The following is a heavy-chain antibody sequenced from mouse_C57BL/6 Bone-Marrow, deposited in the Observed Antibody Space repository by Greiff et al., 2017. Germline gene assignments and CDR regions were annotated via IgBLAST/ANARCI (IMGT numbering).Heavy chain of an antibody. Sequence: QVQLQQPGAELVKPGASVKLSCKASGYTFTSYWMHWVKQRPGQGLEWIGMIHPNSGSTNYNEKFKSKATLTVDKSSSTAYMQLSSLTSEDSAVYYWARPITTRDYFDYWGQGTTLTVSS. CDR3: ARPITTRDYFDY. D-gene: IGHD1-2*01. J-gene: IGHJ2*01. CDR1: GYTFTSYW. CDR2: IHPNSGST. V-gene: IGHV1-64*01.